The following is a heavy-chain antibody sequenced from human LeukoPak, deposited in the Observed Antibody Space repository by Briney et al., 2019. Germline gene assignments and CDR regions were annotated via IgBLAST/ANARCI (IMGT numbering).Heavy chain of an antibody. D-gene: IGHD4/OR15-4a*01. CDR2: IGGSGGGT. J-gene: IGHJ4*02. Sequence: GGSLTLSCAASGFPFSNYAMNWLRQAPGQGREGGSAIGGSGGGTYYADSVPGRFTISTDNSKTTLYLQMNSLRAEDTALYYCATRGLISGALNYWGPGTLVTVSS. CDR3: ATRGLISGALNY. V-gene: IGHV3-23*01. CDR1: GFPFSNYA.